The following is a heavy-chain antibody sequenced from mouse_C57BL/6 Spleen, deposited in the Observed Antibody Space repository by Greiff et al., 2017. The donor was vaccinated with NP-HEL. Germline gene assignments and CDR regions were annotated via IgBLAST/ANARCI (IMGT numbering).Heavy chain of an antibody. V-gene: IGHV5-17*01. CDR2: ISSGSSTI. D-gene: IGHD1-1*01. Sequence: EVQLVESGGGLVKPGGSLKLSCAASGFTFSDYGMHWVRQAPEKGLEWVAYISSGSSTICYADTLKGRFTISRDNAKNTLFLQMNSLRSEDTAMYYWARGFYYDGSSYDWFADWGQGTLVTVSA. J-gene: IGHJ3*01. CDR3: ARGFYYDGSSYDWFAD. CDR1: GFTFSDYG.